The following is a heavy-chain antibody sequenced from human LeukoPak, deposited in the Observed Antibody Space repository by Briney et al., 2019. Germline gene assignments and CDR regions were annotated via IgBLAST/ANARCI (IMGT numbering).Heavy chain of an antibody. CDR3: ARDRAWNYFDY. CDR2: ISNDGSRK. CDR1: GFTFSRHG. D-gene: IGHD3-3*01. V-gene: IGHV3-30*03. J-gene: IGHJ4*02. Sequence: PGGSLRPSCAPSGFTFSRHGMHWVRQAPGKGLEWVAIISNDGSRKYYAHSVEGRFTISRVNSKNTLYLQMDSLRAEDTAVYYCARDRAWNYFDYWGQGTLVTVSS.